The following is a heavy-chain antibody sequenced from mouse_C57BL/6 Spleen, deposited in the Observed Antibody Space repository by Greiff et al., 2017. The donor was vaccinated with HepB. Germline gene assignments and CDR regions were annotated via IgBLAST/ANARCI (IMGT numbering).Heavy chain of an antibody. Sequence: EVKLMESGEGLVKPGGSLKLSCAASGFTFSSYAMSWVRQTPEKRLEWVAYISSGGDYIYYADTVKGRFTISRDNARNTLYLQMSSLKSEDTAMYYCTRDLNDGYYVGDAMDYWGQGTSVTVSS. CDR2: ISSGGDYI. CDR3: TRDLNDGYYVGDAMDY. J-gene: IGHJ4*01. V-gene: IGHV5-9-1*02. D-gene: IGHD2-3*01. CDR1: GFTFSSYA.